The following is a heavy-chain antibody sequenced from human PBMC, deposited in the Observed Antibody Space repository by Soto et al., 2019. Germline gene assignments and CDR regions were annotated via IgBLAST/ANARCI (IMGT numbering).Heavy chain of an antibody. CDR3: ASHYDSGGYYYRGLDY. CDR1: GGTFNSYA. D-gene: IGHD3-22*01. J-gene: IGHJ4*02. V-gene: IGHV1-69*12. Sequence: QVQLVQSGAEVKKPGSSVKVSCKASGGTFNSYAISWVRQAPGQGLEWMGGINPIFGTADYAQKFQGRFTITAVESTSTAYMELSSLGSEDTAVYYCASHYDSGGYYYRGLDYWGQGTLVTVAS. CDR2: INPIFGTA.